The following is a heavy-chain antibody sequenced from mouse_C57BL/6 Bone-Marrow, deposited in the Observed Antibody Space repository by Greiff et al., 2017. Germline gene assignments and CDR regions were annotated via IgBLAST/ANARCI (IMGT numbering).Heavy chain of an antibody. CDR1: GYTFTSYW. Sequence: EVKLVESGTVLARPGASVKMSCKTSGYTFTSYWMHWVKQRPGQGLEWIGAIYPGNSDTSYNQKFKGKAKLTAVTSASTAYMELSSLTNEDSAVYYCTGTTVVNWYFDVWGTGTTVTVSS. D-gene: IGHD1-1*01. V-gene: IGHV1-5*01. J-gene: IGHJ1*03. CDR2: IYPGNSDT. CDR3: TGTTVVNWYFDV.